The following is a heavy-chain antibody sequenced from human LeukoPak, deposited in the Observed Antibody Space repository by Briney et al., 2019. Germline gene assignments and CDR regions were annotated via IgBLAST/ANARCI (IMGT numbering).Heavy chain of an antibody. CDR3: ARGCRPYYYGSGSYSD. J-gene: IGHJ4*02. CDR1: GYTFTSYD. Sequence: ASVKVSCKASGYTFTSYDINWVRQATGQGLEWMGWMNPNSGNTGYAQKFQGRVTVTRNTSISTAYMELSSLRSEDTAVYYCARGCRPYYYGSGSYSDWGQGTLVTVSS. D-gene: IGHD3-10*01. CDR2: MNPNSGNT. V-gene: IGHV1-8*01.